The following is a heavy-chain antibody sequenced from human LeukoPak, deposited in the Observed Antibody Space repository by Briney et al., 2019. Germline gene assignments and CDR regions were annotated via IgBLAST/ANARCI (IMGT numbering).Heavy chain of an antibody. CDR1: GGSFSDYS. CDR2: INHSGST. J-gene: IGHJ5*02. V-gene: IGHV4-34*01. Sequence: SETLSLTCAVYGGSFSDYSWTWIRQPPGKGLEWIGEINHSGSTNYNPSLKSRVTISVDTSKNQFSLKLSSVTAADTAVYYCAREKVPGSSSWFDPWGQGTLVTVSS. D-gene: IGHD6-6*01. CDR3: AREKVPGSSSWFDP.